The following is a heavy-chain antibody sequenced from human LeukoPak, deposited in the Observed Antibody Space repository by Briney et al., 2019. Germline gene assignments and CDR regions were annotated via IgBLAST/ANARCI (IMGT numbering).Heavy chain of an antibody. J-gene: IGHJ3*02. CDR3: ARDYSDGYNRRDASDI. V-gene: IGHV1-2*02. Sequence: ASVKVSCKASGYLFSDFYIHWVRQAPGQGLEWMGWINPKSGATSYAERFRGRVTMTSDTSLDTVYLELDSLYSDDTAIFYCARDYSDGYNRRDASDIWGQGTTLIVSS. CDR2: INPKSGAT. D-gene: IGHD5-18*01. CDR1: GYLFSDFY.